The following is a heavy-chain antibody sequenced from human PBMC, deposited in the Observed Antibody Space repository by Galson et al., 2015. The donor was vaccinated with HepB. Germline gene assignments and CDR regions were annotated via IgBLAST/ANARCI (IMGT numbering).Heavy chain of an antibody. V-gene: IGHV3-23*01. CDR3: TKGGLSTTGLDY. D-gene: IGHD1-1*01. CDR2: ITDSGGNT. CDR1: GFTFSSYA. Sequence: SLRLSCAASGFTFSSYAMTWVRQAPGKGLEWVSSITDSGGNTNYADSVKGRFTISRDNSKNTLYLQMNSLRAEDTAVYYCTKGGLSTTGLDYWGQGTLVTVSS. J-gene: IGHJ4*02.